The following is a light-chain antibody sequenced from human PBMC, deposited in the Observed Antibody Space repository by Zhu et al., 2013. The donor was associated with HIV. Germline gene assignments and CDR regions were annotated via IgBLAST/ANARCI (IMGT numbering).Light chain of an antibody. CDR3: YSAADNIVV. V-gene: IGLV3-27*01. CDR1: VLAKKY. Sequence: SYELTQPSSVSVSPGQTARIACSGDVLAKKYARWFQQKPGQAPVLVLYKDSERPSGIPERFSGSSSGTTVTLTISGAQVEDEADYYCYSAADNIVVFGGGTKLTVL. CDR2: KDS. J-gene: IGLJ2*01.